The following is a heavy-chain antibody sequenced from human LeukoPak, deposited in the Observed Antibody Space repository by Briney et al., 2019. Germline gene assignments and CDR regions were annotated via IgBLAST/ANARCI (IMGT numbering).Heavy chain of an antibody. Sequence: SVKVSCKASGGTFSSNAISWVRQAPGQGLEWMGGIIPIFGTANYAQKFQGRVTITADESTSTAYMELSSLRSEDTAVYYCASGRYSWDYFDYWGQGTLVTVSS. D-gene: IGHD1-20*01. V-gene: IGHV1-69*01. CDR1: GGTFSSNA. CDR3: ASGRYSWDYFDY. CDR2: IIPIFGTA. J-gene: IGHJ4*02.